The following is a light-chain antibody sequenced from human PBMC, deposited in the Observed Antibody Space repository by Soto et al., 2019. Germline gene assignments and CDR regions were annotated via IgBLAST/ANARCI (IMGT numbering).Light chain of an antibody. J-gene: IGKJ1*01. CDR2: GAS. CDR1: QSVSSSY. CDR3: QQYGTPLWT. V-gene: IGKV3-20*01. Sequence: EIVLTQSPGTLSLSPGERATLSCRASQSVSSSYLAWYQQKSGQAPRLLIYGASSRATGIPDRFRGSGCGTDFTLTISRLEPEDFAVYYCQQYGTPLWTFGQGTKVEIK.